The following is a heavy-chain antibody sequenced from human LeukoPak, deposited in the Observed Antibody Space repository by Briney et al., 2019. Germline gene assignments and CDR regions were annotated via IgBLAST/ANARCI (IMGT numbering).Heavy chain of an antibody. J-gene: IGHJ4*02. CDR1: GFTFDDYA. D-gene: IGHD6-19*01. Sequence: GGSLRLSCAASGFTFDDYAMHWVRQAPGKGLEWVPLISWDGGSTYYADSVKGRFTISRDNSKNSLYLQMNSLRAEDTALYYCAKDSAAVARQFDYWGQGTLVTVSS. V-gene: IGHV3-43D*03. CDR2: ISWDGGST. CDR3: AKDSAAVARQFDY.